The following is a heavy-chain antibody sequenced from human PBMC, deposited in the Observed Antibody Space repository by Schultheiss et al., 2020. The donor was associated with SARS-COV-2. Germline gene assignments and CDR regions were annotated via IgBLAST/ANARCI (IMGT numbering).Heavy chain of an antibody. CDR3: ARERNYYDANYYDY. CDR2: IWSDGSRI. V-gene: IGHV3-33*08. Sequence: GGSLRLSCAASGFPFSSYNLHWVRQPPGKGLEWVAVIWSDGSRIYYGDSVKGRFTISRDNTKNTLYLQMTSLRTEDTGVYYCARERNYYDANYYDYWGQGTLVTVSS. CDR1: GFPFSSYN. J-gene: IGHJ4*02. D-gene: IGHD3-16*01.